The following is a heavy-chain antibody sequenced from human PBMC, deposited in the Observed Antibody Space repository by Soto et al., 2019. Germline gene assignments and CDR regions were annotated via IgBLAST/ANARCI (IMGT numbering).Heavy chain of an antibody. J-gene: IGHJ4*02. CDR1: GGTFSAHA. CDR2: LITLSGTT. V-gene: IGHV1-69*06. Sequence: QVQLVQSGAEVKKPGSSVKVSCEASGGTFSAHAISWVRQAPGQGPEWMGGLITLSGTTQDAQNFQASVSMTADKATSRAHMALNRPRFYGTGICCFSCGRNWGNEFDSWGQGTLVTVSS. CDR3: SCGRNWGNEFDS. D-gene: IGHD7-27*01.